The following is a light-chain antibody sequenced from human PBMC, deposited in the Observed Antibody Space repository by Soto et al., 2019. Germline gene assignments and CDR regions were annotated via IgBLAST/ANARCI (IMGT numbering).Light chain of an antibody. CDR3: AAWDDSLNGVV. Sequence: QSVLTQPPSASGTPGQRVTISCSGSSSNIGSHTVNWYQQLPGTAPRLLIYNTYYRPSGVPDRFSGSKSCTSASLAISGLQSEDEAYYYCAAWDDSLNGVVFGGGTKVTVL. CDR2: NTY. J-gene: IGLJ2*01. CDR1: SSNIGSHT. V-gene: IGLV1-44*01.